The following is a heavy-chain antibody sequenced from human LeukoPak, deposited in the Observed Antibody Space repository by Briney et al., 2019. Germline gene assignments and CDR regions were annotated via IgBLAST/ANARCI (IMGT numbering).Heavy chain of an antibody. Sequence: SETLSLTCTVSGGSISSYYWSWIRQPPGKGLEWIGYIDYSGSTNYNPSLKSRVTISVDTSKNQFSLKLSSVTAADTAVYYCARETPDAFDIWGQGTMVTVSS. D-gene: IGHD2-15*01. J-gene: IGHJ3*02. CDR2: IDYSGST. CDR3: ARETPDAFDI. CDR1: GGSISSYY. V-gene: IGHV4-59*12.